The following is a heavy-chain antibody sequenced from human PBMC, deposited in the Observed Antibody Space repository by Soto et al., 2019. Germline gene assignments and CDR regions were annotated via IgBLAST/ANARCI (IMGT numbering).Heavy chain of an antibody. J-gene: IGHJ4*02. CDR1: GDTFTGYY. V-gene: IGHV1-2*02. D-gene: IGHD4-17*01. CDR2: ISPHGGGA. Sequence: QVQLVQSGAEVKKPGASVKVSCEASGDTFTGYYVHWVRQAPGQGLEWMGWISPHGGGAKYAQNFQGRVTLTTDTSHSTAYMEVTRLRSDDTAVYFCARGDCGGNPPMSWGQGTLVTASS. CDR3: ARGDCGGNPPMS.